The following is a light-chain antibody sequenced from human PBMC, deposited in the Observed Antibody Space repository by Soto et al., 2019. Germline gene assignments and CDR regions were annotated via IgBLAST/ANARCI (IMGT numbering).Light chain of an antibody. CDR1: TSDVGSFNL. Sequence: QSVLTQPASVSGSPGQSITISCTGITSDVGSFNLVSWYQHHPGKAPKVMIYEGSKRPSGVSNRFSGSKSGNTASLTISGLQAEDEADYYCCSYADGSTYVFGSGTKVTVL. V-gene: IGLV2-23*01. J-gene: IGLJ1*01. CDR3: CSYADGSTYV. CDR2: EGS.